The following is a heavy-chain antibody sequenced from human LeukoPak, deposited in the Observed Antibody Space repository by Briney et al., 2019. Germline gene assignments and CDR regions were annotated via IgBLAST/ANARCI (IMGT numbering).Heavy chain of an antibody. CDR3: ARDCGIAVAAPYYYYGMDV. CDR1: GYTFTGYY. CDR2: INPNSGGT. Sequence: ASVKVSCKASGYTFTGYYMHWVRQAPGQGLEWMGWINPNSGGTNYAQKFQGWVTMTRDTSISTAYMELSSLRSEDTAVYYCARDCGIAVAAPYYYYGMDVWGQGTTVTVSS. J-gene: IGHJ6*02. D-gene: IGHD6-19*01. V-gene: IGHV1-2*04.